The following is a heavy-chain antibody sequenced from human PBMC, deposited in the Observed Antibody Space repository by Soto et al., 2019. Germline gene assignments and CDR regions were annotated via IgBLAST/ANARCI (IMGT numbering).Heavy chain of an antibody. CDR2: IYHAGSV. Sequence: SETLSLTCAVSGYSIASGYYCAWIRQPPGKGLEWIGSIYHAGSVYYNPSLNSRVAMSLDTSDNHFSLKLTSVTAADTAVYYCARTFDYYGMDVWGQGTTVTV. J-gene: IGHJ6*02. V-gene: IGHV4-38-2*01. CDR3: ARTFDYYGMDV. CDR1: GYSIASGYY.